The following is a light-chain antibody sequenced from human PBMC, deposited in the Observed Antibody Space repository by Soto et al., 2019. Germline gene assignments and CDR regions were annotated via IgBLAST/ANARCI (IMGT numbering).Light chain of an antibody. CDR2: EVS. V-gene: IGLV2-14*01. Sequence: QSALTQPASVSGSPGQSITISCTGTSSDVGGYNFVSWYQHHPGKAPKLMISEVSNRPSGVSNRFSGSKSGNTASLTISGRQAEDEADYYCSSYTSSSAYVVFGGGTKVTVL. CDR1: SSDVGGYNF. CDR3: SSYTSSSAYVV. J-gene: IGLJ2*01.